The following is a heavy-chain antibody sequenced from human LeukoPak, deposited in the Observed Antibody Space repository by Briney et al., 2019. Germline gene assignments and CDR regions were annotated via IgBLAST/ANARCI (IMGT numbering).Heavy chain of an antibody. CDR3: AAGTAADF. V-gene: IGHV3-11*03. D-gene: IGHD6-13*01. Sequence: GGSLRLSCVVSGIPFSDYYMNWIRQAPGKGLEWISYISSSSSYTDYADSVKGRFTISRDNAKSALYLQLNSLRLEDTAVYYCAAGTAADFWGQGTLVTVSS. J-gene: IGHJ4*02. CDR1: GIPFSDYY. CDR2: ISSSSSYT.